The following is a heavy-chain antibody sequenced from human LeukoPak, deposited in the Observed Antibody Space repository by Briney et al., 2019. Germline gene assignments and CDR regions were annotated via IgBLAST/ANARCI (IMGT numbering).Heavy chain of an antibody. J-gene: IGHJ4*02. Sequence: SVKVSCKASGGTFSSYAISWVRQAPGRGLEWMGRIIPILGIANYAQKFQGRVTITADKSTSTAYMELSSLRSEDTAVYYCAILVGDSSGYQGVYYFDYWGQGTLVTVSS. D-gene: IGHD3-22*01. V-gene: IGHV1-69*04. CDR1: GGTFSSYA. CDR3: AILVGDSSGYQGVYYFDY. CDR2: IIPILGIA.